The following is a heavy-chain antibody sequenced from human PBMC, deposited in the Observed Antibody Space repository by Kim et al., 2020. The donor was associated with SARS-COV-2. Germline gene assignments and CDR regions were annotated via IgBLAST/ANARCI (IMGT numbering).Heavy chain of an antibody. V-gene: IGHV4-59*08. CDR3: ASHGARRYWFDP. J-gene: IGHJ5*02. Sequence: SETLSLTCTVSGGSISSYYWSWIRQPPGRGLEWIGYIYYSGSTNYNPSLKSRVTISVDTSKNQFSLKLSSVTAADTAVYYWASHGARRYWFDPWGQGTLVTVSS. D-gene: IGHD3-16*01. CDR1: GGSISSYY. CDR2: IYYSGST.